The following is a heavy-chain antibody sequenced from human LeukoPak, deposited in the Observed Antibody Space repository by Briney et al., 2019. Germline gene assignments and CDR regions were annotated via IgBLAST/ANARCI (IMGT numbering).Heavy chain of an antibody. J-gene: IGHJ6*02. CDR3: AGGITTRHFYYGMDV. D-gene: IGHD3-22*01. CDR1: GYTFSDYY. V-gene: IGHV1-2*02. Sequence: ASVKVSCKASGYTFSDYYMHWVRQAPGQGLEWMGWINPNNGDTNYAQKFRDRVTLTRDTSLTTAYMQLSRLRSDDTAAYYCAGGITTRHFYYGMDVWGQGTTVTVSS. CDR2: INPNNGDT.